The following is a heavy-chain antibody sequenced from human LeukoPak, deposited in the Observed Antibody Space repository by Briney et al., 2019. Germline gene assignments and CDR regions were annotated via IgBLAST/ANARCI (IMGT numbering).Heavy chain of an antibody. CDR1: GYTLTSNY. CDR2: INPSGGST. Sequence: GASVKVSCKASGYTLTSNYIHWVRQAPGQGLEWMGIINPSGGSTTYAQKFQGRVTMTRDTSTSTVYMELTSLRSEDTAVYYCAMGRSDFFAYYYYLDVWGKGTTVTVSS. D-gene: IGHD2-21*02. V-gene: IGHV1-46*03. CDR3: AMGRSDFFAYYYYLDV. J-gene: IGHJ6*03.